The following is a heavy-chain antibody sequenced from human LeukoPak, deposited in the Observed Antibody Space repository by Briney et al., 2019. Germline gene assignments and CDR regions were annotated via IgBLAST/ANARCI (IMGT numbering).Heavy chain of an antibody. V-gene: IGHV4-59*01. CDR3: ARDYDSSGYYHAFDI. CDR1: GGSISSDY. J-gene: IGHJ3*02. Sequence: PSETLSLTCTVSGGSISSDYWSWIRQPPGKGLEWIGYIYYRGSTNYNPSLKSRVTISVDTSKNQFSLKLSSVTAADTAVYYCARDYDSSGYYHAFDIWGQGTMVTVSS. CDR2: IYYRGST. D-gene: IGHD3-22*01.